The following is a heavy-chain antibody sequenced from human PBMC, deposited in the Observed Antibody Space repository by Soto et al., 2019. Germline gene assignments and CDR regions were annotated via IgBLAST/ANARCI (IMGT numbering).Heavy chain of an antibody. Sequence: QITLKESGPTLVKPTQTLTLTCTFSGFSLSTSGVGVGWIRQPPGKALEWLALIYWDDDKRYSPSLKSRLTITKDTSKNQVVLTMTKMDPVDTATYYCAHRGLTMVRGVIRGFDYWGQGTLVTVSS. D-gene: IGHD3-10*01. V-gene: IGHV2-5*02. J-gene: IGHJ4*02. CDR2: IYWDDDK. CDR1: GFSLSTSGVG. CDR3: AHRGLTMVRGVIRGFDY.